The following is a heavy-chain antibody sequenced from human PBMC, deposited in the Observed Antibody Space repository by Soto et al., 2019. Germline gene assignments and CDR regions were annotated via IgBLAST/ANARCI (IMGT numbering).Heavy chain of an antibody. Sequence: GGSLRLSCAVSGFSFSNYGMHWVRQAPGKGLEWVALMWFDGTRENYADSVEGRFTISRDISKNTLYLQMNSLRAEDTAVYYCGGDWSGGPLDVSDIGGRGKRVTV. D-gene: IGHD3-16*01. CDR1: GFSFSNYG. CDR3: GGDWSGGPLDVSDI. CDR2: MWFDGTRE. J-gene: IGHJ3*02. V-gene: IGHV3-33*01.